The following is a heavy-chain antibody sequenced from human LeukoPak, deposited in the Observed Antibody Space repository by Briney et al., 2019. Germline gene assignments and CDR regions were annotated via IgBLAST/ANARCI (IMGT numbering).Heavy chain of an antibody. D-gene: IGHD4-17*01. CDR3: ATNSRYGDVDY. V-gene: IGHV3-11*06. J-gene: IGHJ4*02. CDR1: GFTFSDYY. Sequence: GGSLRLSCAASGFTFSDYYMSWLRQAPGKGLEWVSYISSSSSYTNYADSVKGRFTISRDNAKNSLYLQMNSLRAEDTAVYYCATNSRYGDVDYWGQGTLVTVSS. CDR2: ISSSSSYT.